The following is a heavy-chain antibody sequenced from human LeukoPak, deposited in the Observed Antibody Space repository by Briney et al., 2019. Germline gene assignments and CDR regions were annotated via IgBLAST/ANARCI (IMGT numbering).Heavy chain of an antibody. J-gene: IGHJ4*02. CDR3: VIVRGYFDSSGTDY. CDR2: IITNGGST. V-gene: IGHV3-64D*06. CDR1: GFTFSSYT. Sequence: QTGGSLRLSCSASGFTFSSYTIHWVRQAPGKGLEFVSAIITNGGSTYYADSVKGRFTISRDNSKNTVYLQMSSLRAEDTGLYYCVIVRGYFDSSGTDYWGQGILVAVSS. D-gene: IGHD3-9*01.